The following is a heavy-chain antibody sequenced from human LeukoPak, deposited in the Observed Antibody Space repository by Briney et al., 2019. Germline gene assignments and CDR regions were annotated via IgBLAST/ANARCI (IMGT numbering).Heavy chain of an antibody. J-gene: IGHJ4*02. CDR3: ARRVQYYFDY. Sequence: GGSLRLSCAASGFTFSSYAMNWVRQAPGKGLEWVALISYDGSNKNYADSVKGRFTISRDNSKNSLYLQMNSLRAEDTALYYCARRVQYYFDYWGQGTLVTVSS. CDR2: ISYDGSNK. V-gene: IGHV3-30-3*01. CDR1: GFTFSSYA.